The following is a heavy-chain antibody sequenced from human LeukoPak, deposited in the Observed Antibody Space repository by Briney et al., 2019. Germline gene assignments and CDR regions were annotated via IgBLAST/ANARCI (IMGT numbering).Heavy chain of an antibody. CDR3: ARGRTKKAFTHDY. J-gene: IGHJ4*02. CDR2: ISSSSSTI. Sequence: GGSLRLSCVASGFTFSSYTMNWVRQAPGKGLEWVSYISSSSSTIYYADSVKGRFTISRDNAKNSLYLQMNSLRDEDTAVYYCARGRTKKAFTHDYWGQGTLVTVSS. CDR1: GFTFSSYT. V-gene: IGHV3-48*02. D-gene: IGHD1-14*01.